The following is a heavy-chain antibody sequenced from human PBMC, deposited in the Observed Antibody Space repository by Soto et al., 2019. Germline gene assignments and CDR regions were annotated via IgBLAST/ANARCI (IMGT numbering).Heavy chain of an antibody. Sequence: ASVKVSCKASGGTFSSYSFSWVRQAPGQGLEWMGGITPIFGTVHYAQNFRGRVTITADKSTSIVHMELSSLRSEDTAVFYCASAGDTREGRGVFFSWGQGTLVTVSS. J-gene: IGHJ5*02. V-gene: IGHV1-69*06. CDR2: ITPIFGTV. CDR1: GGTFSSYS. CDR3: ASAGDTREGRGVFFS. D-gene: IGHD3-16*01.